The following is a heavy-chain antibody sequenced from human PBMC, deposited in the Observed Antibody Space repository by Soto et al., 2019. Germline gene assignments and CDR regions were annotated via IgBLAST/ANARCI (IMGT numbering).Heavy chain of an antibody. V-gene: IGHV4-59*08. CDR1: GVSISSYY. CDR3: ARRYGSGSPSNYYYYYYMEV. D-gene: IGHD3-10*01. J-gene: IGHJ6*03. Sequence: PSETRSLTCTVSGVSISSYYWSWIRQPPGKGLEGIGYIYYSGSTNYNPSLKSRVTISVDTSKNQFSLKLSAVTAADTAVYYCARRYGSGSPSNYYYYYYMEVWGKGTTVTVSS. CDR2: IYYSGST.